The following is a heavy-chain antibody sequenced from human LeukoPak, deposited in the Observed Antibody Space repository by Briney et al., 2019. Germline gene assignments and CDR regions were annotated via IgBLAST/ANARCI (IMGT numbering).Heavy chain of an antibody. D-gene: IGHD3-3*01. CDR2: IYTRGRT. CDR1: GGSISSYY. V-gene: IGHV4-4*07. J-gene: IGHJ6*03. CDR3: ARGMGRFLDPLGTYYYMDV. Sequence: PSETLSLTCTVCGGSISSYYWSWIRQPAGKGLEWIGRIYTRGRTNYNPSLKSRVTISVDTSKNQFSLKLSSVTAADTAVYYCARGMGRFLDPLGTYYYMDVWGKGTTVTVSS.